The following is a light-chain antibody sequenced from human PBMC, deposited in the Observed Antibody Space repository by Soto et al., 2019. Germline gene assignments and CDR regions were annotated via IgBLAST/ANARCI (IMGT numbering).Light chain of an antibody. Sequence: DIQMTQSPSSLSASVGDRVTITCRASQEISNHLAWFQQKPGKPPKSLIYDASILQSGVPSKFNGSGSGTDFTLTISSLQPEDFATYYCQQYHNYPVTFGGGTKVEIK. CDR2: DAS. J-gene: IGKJ4*01. CDR1: QEISNH. CDR3: QQYHNYPVT. V-gene: IGKV1-16*02.